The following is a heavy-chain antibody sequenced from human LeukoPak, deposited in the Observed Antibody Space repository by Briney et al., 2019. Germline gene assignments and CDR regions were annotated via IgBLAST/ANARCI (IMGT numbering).Heavy chain of an antibody. CDR1: GFTFDDFA. CDR3: ARVGGEPMIYYYYMDV. CDR2: INWNGGTT. D-gene: IGHD3-22*01. Sequence: GGSLRLSCAASGFTFDDFAMTWVRHPPGKGLEWVSDINWNGGTTGYADFVQGRFTISRDNAKKSLYLQMNSLRAEDTALYYCARVGGEPMIYYYYMDVWGKGTTVTVSS. J-gene: IGHJ6*03. V-gene: IGHV3-20*04.